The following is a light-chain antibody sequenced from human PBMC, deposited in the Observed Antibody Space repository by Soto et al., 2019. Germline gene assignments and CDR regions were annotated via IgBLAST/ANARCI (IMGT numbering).Light chain of an antibody. CDR1: QSVSRN. J-gene: IGKJ2*01. CDR2: GAS. V-gene: IGKV3-15*01. CDR3: QQYNNWPQT. Sequence: EIVMTQSPATLSVSPGETATLSCRASQSVSRNLAWYQQKPGQAPRFLMYGASTRATGVPARFSGSGSGTEFTLTISSLQSEDFAVYYCQQYNNWPQTFGQGTKLEIK.